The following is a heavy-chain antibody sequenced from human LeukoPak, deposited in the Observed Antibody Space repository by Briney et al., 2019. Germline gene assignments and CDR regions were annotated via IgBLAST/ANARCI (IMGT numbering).Heavy chain of an antibody. D-gene: IGHD6-13*01. CDR1: GFSLVYYT. V-gene: IGHV3-43*01. CDR2: LSWDGDAS. Sequence: GGSLRLSCIVSGFSLVYYTILWVRQPPGKGLEWVSDLSWDGDASYYSDSVKGRFTLHRDTSQNALYLPMAGLRTEDTALYYCARVGKSQQMVGAFHHWGRGTLVTVSS. J-gene: IGHJ4*02. CDR3: ARVGKSQQMVGAFHH.